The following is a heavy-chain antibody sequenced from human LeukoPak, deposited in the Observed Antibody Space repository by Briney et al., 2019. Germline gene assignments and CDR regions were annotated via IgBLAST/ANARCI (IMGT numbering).Heavy chain of an antibody. CDR2: ISPSGASS. D-gene: IGHD2-15*01. Sequence: GGSLRLSCAASGFTFSSSVMSWVRQAPGKGLEWVSSISPSGASSYYADSVKGRLTITRDNSKNTLSLQMNSLRAEDTAVYYYAKAFSGYFDYWGQGTLVTVSS. J-gene: IGHJ4*02. V-gene: IGHV3-23*01. CDR1: GFTFSSSV. CDR3: AKAFSGYFDY.